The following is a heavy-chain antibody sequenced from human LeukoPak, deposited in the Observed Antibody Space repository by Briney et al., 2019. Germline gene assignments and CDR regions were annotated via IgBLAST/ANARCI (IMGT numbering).Heavy chain of an antibody. D-gene: IGHD2-15*01. CDR3: AKDIQVRGYCSGGSCYADY. V-gene: IGHV1-69*04. J-gene: IGHJ4*02. CDR1: GGTFSSYA. CDR2: IIPILGIA. Sequence: SVKVSCKASGGTFSSYAISWVRQAPGQGLEWMGRIIPILGIANYAQKFQGRVTITADQSTSTAYMELSSLRSEDTAVYYCAKDIQVRGYCSGGSCYADYWGQGTLVTVSS.